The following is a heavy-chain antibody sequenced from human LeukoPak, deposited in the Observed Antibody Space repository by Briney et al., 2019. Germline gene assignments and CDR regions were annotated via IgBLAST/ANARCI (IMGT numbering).Heavy chain of an antibody. J-gene: IGHJ4*02. CDR2: ISGSGGGT. CDR1: GFTFSSYA. V-gene: IGHV3-23*01. D-gene: IGHD3-10*01. CDR3: SKSGIWFGELLSYFDY. Sequence: GGSLRLSCAASGFTFSSYAMSWVRQAPGKGLEWVSAISGSGGGTYYADSVKGRFTISRDNSKNTLYLQMNSLRAEDTAVYYCSKSGIWFGELLSYFDYWGQETLVTVSS.